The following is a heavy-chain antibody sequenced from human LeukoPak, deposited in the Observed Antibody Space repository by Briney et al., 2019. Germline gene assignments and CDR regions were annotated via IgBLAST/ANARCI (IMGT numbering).Heavy chain of an antibody. J-gene: IGHJ4*02. CDR1: GISVSNDY. Sequence: GGSLRLSCAASGISVSNDYMSWVRQAPGKGLEWVSYISSSGSTIYYADSVKGRFTISRDNAKNSLYLQMNSLRAEDTAVYYCARDLVVVAATPFEVDYGEFDYWGQGTLVTVSS. CDR3: ARDLVVVAATPFEVDYGEFDY. CDR2: ISSSGSTI. D-gene: IGHD2-15*01. V-gene: IGHV3-11*01.